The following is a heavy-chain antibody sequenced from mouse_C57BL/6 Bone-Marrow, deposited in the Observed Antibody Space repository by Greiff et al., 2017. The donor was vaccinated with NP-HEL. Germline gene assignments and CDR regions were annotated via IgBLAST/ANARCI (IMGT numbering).Heavy chain of an antibody. CDR2: ISNLAYSI. V-gene: IGHV5-15*01. CDR1: GFTFSDYG. D-gene: IGHD1-1*01. Sequence: EVQGVESGGGLVQPGGSLKLSCAASGFTFSDYGMAWVRQAPRKGPEWVAFISNLAYSIYYADTVTGRFTISRENAKNTLYLEMSSLRSEDTAMYYCARRGYGSSYVGYFDVWGTGTTVTVSS. J-gene: IGHJ1*03. CDR3: ARRGYGSSYVGYFDV.